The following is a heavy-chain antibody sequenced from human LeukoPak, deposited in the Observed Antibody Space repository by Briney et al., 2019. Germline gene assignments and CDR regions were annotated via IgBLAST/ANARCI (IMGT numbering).Heavy chain of an antibody. D-gene: IGHD4-17*01. CDR2: IYYSGST. CDR3: ARHTVTTFFDY. V-gene: IGHV4-59*08. Sequence: SESLSLTCTVSGGSISSYYWSWIRQPPGKGLEWIGYIYYSGSTNYNPSLKSRVTISVDTSKNQFSLKLSSVTAADTAVYYRARHTVTTFFDYWGQGTLDTVSS. J-gene: IGHJ4*02. CDR1: GGSISSYY.